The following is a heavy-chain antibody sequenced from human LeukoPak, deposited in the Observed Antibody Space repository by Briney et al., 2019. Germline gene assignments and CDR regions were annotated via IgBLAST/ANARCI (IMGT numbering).Heavy chain of an antibody. J-gene: IGHJ4*02. D-gene: IGHD6-19*01. Sequence: GGSLRLSCAASGFIFSSYRVTWVRQAPGKGLEWVANINQDGSDKHYVDSVKGRFTISRDNAENSLYLQRNSLRAEDTAVYYCARGNSVWRYFFDYWGRGTLVTVSS. CDR3: ARGNSVWRYFFDY. V-gene: IGHV3-7*03. CDR2: INQDGSDK. CDR1: GFIFSSYR.